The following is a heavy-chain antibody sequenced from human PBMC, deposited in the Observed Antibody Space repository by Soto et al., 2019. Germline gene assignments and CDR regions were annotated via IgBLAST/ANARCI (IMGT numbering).Heavy chain of an antibody. Sequence: EASVKVSCKASGGTFSSYAISWVRQDHGQGLEWMGGINPICGGTNYAQKFQGWVTMTRDTSTSTAYMELSRLRSDDTAVYYCARDYYDSSGYSPHAGMDVWGQGTTVTVSS. CDR3: ARDYYDSSGYSPHAGMDV. CDR1: GGTFSSYA. D-gene: IGHD3-22*01. CDR2: INPICGGT. V-gene: IGHV1-2*04. J-gene: IGHJ6*02.